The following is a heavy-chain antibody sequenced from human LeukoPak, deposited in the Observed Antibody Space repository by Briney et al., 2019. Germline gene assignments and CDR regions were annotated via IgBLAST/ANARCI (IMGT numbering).Heavy chain of an antibody. CDR1: GFTFSSYA. D-gene: IGHD5-18*01. Sequence: GGSLRLSCAASGFTFSSYAMSWVRQAPGKGLEWVSAISGSGGSTYYADSVKGRFTISRDNSKNTLYLQMNSLRAEDTAVYYCARARRIQLWSTLDYWGQGTLVTVSS. CDR3: ARARRIQLWSTLDY. CDR2: ISGSGGST. V-gene: IGHV3-23*01. J-gene: IGHJ4*02.